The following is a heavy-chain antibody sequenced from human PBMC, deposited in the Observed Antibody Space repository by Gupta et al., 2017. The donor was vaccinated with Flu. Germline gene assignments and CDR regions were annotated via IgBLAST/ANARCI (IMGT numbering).Heavy chain of an antibody. D-gene: IGHD3-22*01. CDR3: ASYYYDSSGTHF. V-gene: IGHV3-11*04. Sequence: IRQLPGKGREWLSYISGSGTTIYYADSVKGRFTISRDNAKNSLYLQMNSLRAEDTAVYYCASYYYDSSGTHFWGQGTLVTVSS. CDR2: ISGSGTTI. J-gene: IGHJ4*02.